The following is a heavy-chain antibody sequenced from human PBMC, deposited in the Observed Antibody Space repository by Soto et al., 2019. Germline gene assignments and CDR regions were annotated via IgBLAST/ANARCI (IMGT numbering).Heavy chain of an antibody. CDR2: MNPNTGNI. Sequence: QVQLVQSGAEVKKSGASVKVSCKASGYTFTSSDINWVRQATGQGLEWMGWMNPNTGNIGYTQRFQGRVTMTRNISITTDYMELSSLRSDDTAVYYCARGRIVGAAFDYWGQGTLVTVSS. J-gene: IGHJ4*02. V-gene: IGHV1-8*01. CDR3: ARGRIVGAAFDY. CDR1: GYTFTSSD. D-gene: IGHD1-26*01.